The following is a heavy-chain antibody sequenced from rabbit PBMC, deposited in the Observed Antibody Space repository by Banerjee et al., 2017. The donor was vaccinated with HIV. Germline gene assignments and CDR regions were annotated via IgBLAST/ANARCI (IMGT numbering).Heavy chain of an antibody. Sequence: QSLEESGGGLVQPEGSLTLTCTASGFSFSNIYYMSWVRQAPGKGLEWIGWIDGGSSGKTDYASWARGRFTISKTSSTTVTLQMTSLTAADTATYFCARADYADIGYYLGDLWGQGTLVT. CDR1: GFSFSNIYY. CDR2: IDGGSSGKT. V-gene: IGHV1S40*01. CDR3: ARADYADIGYYLGDL. J-gene: IGHJ4*01. D-gene: IGHD8-1*01.